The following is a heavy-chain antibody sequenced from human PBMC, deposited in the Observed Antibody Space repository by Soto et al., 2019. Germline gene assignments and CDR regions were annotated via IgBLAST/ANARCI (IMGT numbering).Heavy chain of an antibody. D-gene: IGHD3-9*01. V-gene: IGHV3-23*01. CDR2: ISGIGGRT. CDR3: AKDITYYDILIGCPSFDY. Sequence: GGSLRLSCAASGFTFSSYAMSWVRQAPGKGLEWVSAISGIGGRTYYADSVKGRFTISRDNSKNTLYLQMNSLRAEDTAVYYCAKDITYYDILIGCPSFDYWGQGTLVTVSS. J-gene: IGHJ4*02. CDR1: GFTFSSYA.